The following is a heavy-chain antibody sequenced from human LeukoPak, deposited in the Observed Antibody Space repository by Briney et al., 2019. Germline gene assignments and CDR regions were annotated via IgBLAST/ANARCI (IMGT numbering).Heavy chain of an antibody. D-gene: IGHD3-10*01. CDR2: ISAYNGNT. CDR3: ARRTYYGSGRRYYFDY. J-gene: IGHJ4*02. Sequence: GASVKVSCKASGYTFTSYGISWVRQAPGQGLEWMGWISAYNGNTNYAQKLQGRVTMTADTSTSTAYMELRSLRSDDTAVYYCARRTYYGSGRRYYFDYWGQGTLVTVSS. V-gene: IGHV1-18*01. CDR1: GYTFTSYG.